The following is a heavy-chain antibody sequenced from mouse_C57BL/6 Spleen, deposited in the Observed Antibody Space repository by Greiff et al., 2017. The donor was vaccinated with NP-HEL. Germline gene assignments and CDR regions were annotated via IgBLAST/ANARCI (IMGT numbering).Heavy chain of an antibody. Sequence: QVQLQQPGAELVMPGASVKLSCKASGYTFTSYWMHWVKQRPGQGLEWIGEIDPSDSYTNYNQKFKGKSTLTVDKSSSTAYMQLNSLTSEDSAVYYCAIYYGNFFYAMDYWGQGTSVTVSS. D-gene: IGHD2-1*01. CDR1: GYTFTSYW. CDR2: IDPSDSYT. CDR3: AIYYGNFFYAMDY. J-gene: IGHJ4*01. V-gene: IGHV1-69*01.